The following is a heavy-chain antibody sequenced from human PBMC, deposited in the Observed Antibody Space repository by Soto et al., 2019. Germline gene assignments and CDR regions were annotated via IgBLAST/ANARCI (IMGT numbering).Heavy chain of an antibody. J-gene: IGHJ4*02. CDR2: ISGSGGST. CDR3: ARRGGYYYDSSGYYPFDY. D-gene: IGHD3-22*01. Sequence: PGGSLRLSCAASGFTFSSYAMSWVRQAPGKGLEWVSAISGSGGSTYYADSVKGRFTISRDNSKNTLYLQMNSLRAEDTAVYYCARRGGYYYDSSGYYPFDYWGQGTLVTVSS. V-gene: IGHV3-23*01. CDR1: GFTFSSYA.